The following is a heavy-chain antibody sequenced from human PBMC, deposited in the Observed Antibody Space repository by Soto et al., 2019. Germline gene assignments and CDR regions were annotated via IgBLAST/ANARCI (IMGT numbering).Heavy chain of an antibody. CDR3: AREISPYNSDWLDY. J-gene: IGHJ4*02. CDR1: GYSISSGYH. Sequence: SETLSLTCAVSGYSISSGYHWGWIRQPPGKGLEWIGSIHHSGTTYYNPSLRSRVTISVDTSKNQFSLRLSYVTAADTAVYYCAREISPYNSDWLDYWGQGTLVTVSS. D-gene: IGHD6-19*01. CDR2: IHHSGTT. V-gene: IGHV4-38-2*02.